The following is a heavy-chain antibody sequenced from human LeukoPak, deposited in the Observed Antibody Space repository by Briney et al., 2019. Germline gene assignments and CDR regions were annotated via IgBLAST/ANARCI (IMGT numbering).Heavy chain of an antibody. Sequence: GGSLRLSCAASGFTFSNYEMNWVPQAPGKGLEWVSYISSSGSAIYYADSVKGRFTISRDNAKNSLFLQMNSLRAEDTAVYYCAREEYSSSSDAFDIWGQGTVVTVSS. V-gene: IGHV3-48*03. CDR2: ISSSGSAI. CDR3: AREEYSSSSDAFDI. CDR1: GFTFSNYE. J-gene: IGHJ3*02. D-gene: IGHD6-6*01.